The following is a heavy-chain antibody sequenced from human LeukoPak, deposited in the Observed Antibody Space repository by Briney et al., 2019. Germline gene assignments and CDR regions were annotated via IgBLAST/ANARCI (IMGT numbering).Heavy chain of an antibody. J-gene: IGHJ4*02. CDR1: GFTFSSYA. D-gene: IGHD2-21*02. Sequence: GGSLRLSCAASGFTFSSYAMSWVRQAPGKGLEWVSAISGPAGSWDYADSVKGRFTISRDNSKNTLFLQMNSLRADDTAIYYCAKKVGLVTAPLYYFDVWGQGTLVTVSS. V-gene: IGHV3-23*01. CDR3: AKKVGLVTAPLYYFDV. CDR2: ISGPAGSW.